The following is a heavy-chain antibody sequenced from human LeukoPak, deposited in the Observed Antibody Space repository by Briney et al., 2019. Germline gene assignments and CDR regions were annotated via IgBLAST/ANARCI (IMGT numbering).Heavy chain of an antibody. CDR1: GGSINSYY. Sequence: SETLSLTCTVSGGSINSYYWSWIRQPPGKGLEWIGYIYYSGSTNYNPSLKSRVTISVDTSKNQFSLKLSSVTAADTAVYYCARVKGYYGSGSYYYYYYMDVWGKGTTVTVSS. V-gene: IGHV4-59*01. CDR2: IYYSGST. J-gene: IGHJ6*03. CDR3: ARVKGYYGSGSYYYYYYMDV. D-gene: IGHD3-10*01.